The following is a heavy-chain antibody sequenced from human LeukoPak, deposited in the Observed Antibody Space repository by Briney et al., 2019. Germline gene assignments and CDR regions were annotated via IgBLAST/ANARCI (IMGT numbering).Heavy chain of an antibody. J-gene: IGHJ4*02. D-gene: IGHD3-10*01. Sequence: PGGSLRLSCAASGFTVSSNYMSWVRQAPGKGLEWVSVIYSGGSTYYADSVKGRFTISRDNAKNSLYLQMNSLRAEDTAVYYCARDPGPYYFDYWGQGTLVTVSS. CDR1: GFTVSSNY. V-gene: IGHV3-66*01. CDR3: ARDPGPYYFDY. CDR2: IYSGGST.